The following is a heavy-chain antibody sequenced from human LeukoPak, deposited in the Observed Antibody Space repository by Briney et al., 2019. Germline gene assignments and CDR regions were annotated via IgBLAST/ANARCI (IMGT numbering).Heavy chain of an antibody. CDR2: IGASGSST. J-gene: IGHJ3*02. CDR1: EFLFSSYA. V-gene: IGHV3-23*01. D-gene: IGHD3-10*01. CDR3: ARGLSSVNDAFDI. Sequence: GGSLRLSCAASEFLFSSYAMNWVRQAPGPGLEWVSGIGASGSSTYYADSVKGRFTISRDNSKTTLYLQMNSRRAEDTAVYDCARGLSSVNDAFDIWGQGTMVTVSS.